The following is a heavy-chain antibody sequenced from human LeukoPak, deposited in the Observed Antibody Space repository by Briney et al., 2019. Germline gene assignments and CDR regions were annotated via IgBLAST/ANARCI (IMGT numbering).Heavy chain of an antibody. Sequence: GGSLRLSCAASGFTFSSYWMSWVRQAPGKGLEWVGRSRNKAKSYSTEYAASVKGRFTISRDDSKNSLYLQMNSLKTEDTAVYYCARSFSGSNDYWGQGTLVTVSS. V-gene: IGHV3-72*01. CDR3: ARSFSGSNDY. CDR2: SRNKAKSYST. CDR1: GFTFSSYW. D-gene: IGHD1-26*01. J-gene: IGHJ4*02.